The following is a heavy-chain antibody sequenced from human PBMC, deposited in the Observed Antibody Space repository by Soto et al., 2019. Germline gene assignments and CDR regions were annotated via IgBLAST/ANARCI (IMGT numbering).Heavy chain of an antibody. J-gene: IGHJ4*02. Sequence: QVQLVQSGAEVKKPGASVKVSCKASGYTFTSYDINWVRQSTGQGLEWMGWMNPNSGNTGYAQKFQGRVTMTRNTSRSTAYMELSSLRSEDTAVYYCARGRNYYGSGSSPFDYWGQGTLVTVSS. CDR2: MNPNSGNT. D-gene: IGHD3-10*01. CDR3: ARGRNYYGSGSSPFDY. V-gene: IGHV1-8*01. CDR1: GYTFTSYD.